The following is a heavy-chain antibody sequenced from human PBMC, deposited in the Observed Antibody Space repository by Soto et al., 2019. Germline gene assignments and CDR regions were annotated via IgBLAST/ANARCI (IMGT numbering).Heavy chain of an antibody. D-gene: IGHD3-10*01. V-gene: IGHV3-30*18. CDR3: AKGGGVLGGGLGY. CDR2: ISYDGSNK. J-gene: IGHJ4*02. CDR1: GFTFSSYG. Sequence: QVQLVESGGGVVQPGRSLRLSCAASGFTFSSYGMYWVRQAPGKGLEWVAVISYDGSNKYYADSVKVRFTISRDNSKSTLYVQMNSLRAEDTAVYYCAKGGGVLGGGLGYWGQGTLVTVSS.